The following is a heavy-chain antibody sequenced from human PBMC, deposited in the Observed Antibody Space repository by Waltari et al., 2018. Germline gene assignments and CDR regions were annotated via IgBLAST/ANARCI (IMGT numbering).Heavy chain of an antibody. V-gene: IGHV3-15*01. Sequence: EVQLVESGGGLVKPGDSLRLSCVASGFPFANAWINGVRQAPGKGLEWVGRLKRKAEGRKTDYAAPVKGRFAISRDDAKDTAYLKMNSLKTENTAMYFCTTEGGRTWPMYWGQGTLVTVSS. CDR3: TTEGGRTWPMY. D-gene: IGHD2-2*01. CDR2: LKRKAEGRKT. CDR1: GFPFANAW. J-gene: IGHJ4*02.